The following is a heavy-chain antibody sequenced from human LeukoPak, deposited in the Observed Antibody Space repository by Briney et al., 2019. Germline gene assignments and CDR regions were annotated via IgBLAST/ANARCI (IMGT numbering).Heavy chain of an antibody. D-gene: IGHD4-17*01. CDR2: IVVGSGNT. CDR3: AAADYGDYGRLDY. V-gene: IGHV1-58*02. J-gene: IGHJ4*02. Sequence: GASVTLSCKASVFTFSSSAMQWVRQARGQRLEWIGWIVVGSGNTNYAQKFQERVTITRDMSTSTAYMELSSLRSEDTAVYYCAAADYGDYGRLDYWGQGTLVTVSS. CDR1: VFTFSSSA.